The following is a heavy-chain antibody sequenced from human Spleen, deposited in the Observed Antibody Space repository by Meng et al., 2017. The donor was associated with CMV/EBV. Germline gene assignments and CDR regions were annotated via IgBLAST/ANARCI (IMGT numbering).Heavy chain of an antibody. D-gene: IGHD3-22*01. J-gene: IGHJ3*02. CDR3: ARDRGYYDNSGYYYGDAFDI. V-gene: IGHV4-39*07. CDR1: GGSISSSSYY. Sequence: SETLSLTCTVSGGSISSSSYYWGWIRQPPGKGLEWIGEINHSGSTNYNPSLKRRVTISEDTSKNQFSLKLSSVTAADTAVYYCARDRGYYDNSGYYYGDAFDIWGQGTMVTVSS. CDR2: INHSGST.